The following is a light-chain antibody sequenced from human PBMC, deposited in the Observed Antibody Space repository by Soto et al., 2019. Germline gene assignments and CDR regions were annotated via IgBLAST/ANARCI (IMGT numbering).Light chain of an antibody. CDR2: NNA. V-gene: IGLV1-44*01. Sequence: QSVLTQAPSASGTPGQRVTISCSGSSSNIGSNTVNWYQQLPGTAPKLLIYNNAQRPSGVPDRFSCSKSGTSASLAIGGLQYEDEADYYCAVWDDSLNGWVFGGGTQLTVL. J-gene: IGLJ7*01. CDR3: AVWDDSLNGWV. CDR1: SSNIGSNT.